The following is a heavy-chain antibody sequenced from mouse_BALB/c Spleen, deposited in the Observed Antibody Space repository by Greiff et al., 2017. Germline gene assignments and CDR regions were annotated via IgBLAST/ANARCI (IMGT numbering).Heavy chain of an antibody. Sequence: DVKLVESGPSLVKPSQTLSLTCSVTGDSITSGYWNWIRKFPGNKLEYMGYISYSGSTYYNPSLKSRISITRDTSKNQYYLQLNSVTTEDTATYYCARSYYRYDEGYYFDYWGQGTTLTVSS. J-gene: IGHJ2*01. D-gene: IGHD2-14*01. CDR3: ARSYYRYDEGYYFDY. CDR1: GDSITSGY. V-gene: IGHV3-8*02. CDR2: ISYSGST.